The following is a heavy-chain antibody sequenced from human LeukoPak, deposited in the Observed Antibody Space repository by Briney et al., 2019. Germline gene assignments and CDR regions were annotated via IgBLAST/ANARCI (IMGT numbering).Heavy chain of an antibody. CDR1: GPHFSGYW. D-gene: IGHD1-20*01. J-gene: IGHJ3*02. Sequence: PGGSLRLSCAVSGPHFSGYWMSWVRQAPGKGREGVANIKTDGSEKYYVDSVKGRFTISRDNAKNSLYLQMNNLRVEDTAVYYCASGNWNDRAFDIWGQGTMVIVSS. CDR2: IKTDGSEK. V-gene: IGHV3-7*01. CDR3: ASGNWNDRAFDI.